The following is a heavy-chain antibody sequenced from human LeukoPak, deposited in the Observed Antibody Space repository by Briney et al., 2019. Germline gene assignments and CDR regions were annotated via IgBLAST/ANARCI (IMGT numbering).Heavy chain of an antibody. V-gene: IGHV1-2*02. CDR3: ARDDSSGYYFFDY. Sequence: GASVRVSCKASGYTFTGYYMHWVRQAPGQGLEWMGWINPNSGGTNYAQKFQGRVTMTRDTSISTAYMELSSLRSDDTAVYYCARDDSSGYYFFDYWGQGTLVTVSS. CDR1: GYTFTGYY. J-gene: IGHJ4*02. D-gene: IGHD3-22*01. CDR2: INPNSGGT.